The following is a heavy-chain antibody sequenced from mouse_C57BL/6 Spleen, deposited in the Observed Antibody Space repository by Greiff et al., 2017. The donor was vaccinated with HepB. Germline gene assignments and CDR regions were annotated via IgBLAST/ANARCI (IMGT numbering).Heavy chain of an antibody. Sequence: EVQLQQSGPELVKPGASVKISCKASGYTFTDYYMNWVKQSHGKSLEWIGDINPNNGGTSYNQKFKGKATLTVDKSSSTAYMELRSLTSEDSAVYYCAREDYPQYYAMDYWGQGTSVTVSS. CDR1: GYTFTDYY. CDR2: INPNNGGT. V-gene: IGHV1-26*01. CDR3: AREDYPQYYAMDY. J-gene: IGHJ4*01. D-gene: IGHD5-5*01.